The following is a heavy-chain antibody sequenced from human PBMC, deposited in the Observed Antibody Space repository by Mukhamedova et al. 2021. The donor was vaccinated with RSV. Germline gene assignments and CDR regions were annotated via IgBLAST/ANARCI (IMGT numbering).Heavy chain of an antibody. CDR3: AREADESSGYYGLSGGVDL. CDR2: ISSASSYM. V-gene: IGHV3-21*01. Sequence: GLEWGSSISSASSYMYYGDSVKGRVAISRDNAKNSLYLQMDSLRAEDTAVFYCAREADESSGYYGLSGGVDLWGQGTIVNVSS. J-gene: IGHJ3*01. D-gene: IGHD3-22*01.